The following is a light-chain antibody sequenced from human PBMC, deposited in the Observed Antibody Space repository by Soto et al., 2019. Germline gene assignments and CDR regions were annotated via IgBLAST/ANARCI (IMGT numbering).Light chain of an antibody. CDR3: SSYTSSNTFV. CDR1: SGDVGGYNY. Sequence: QSALAQPASVSGSPGQSITISCAGTSGDVGGYNYVSWYQQHPGSAPTLMIYHVSDRPSGASDRFSASKSGNTASLTISGLQAEDEADYYCSSYTSSNTFVFGTGTKVTVL. V-gene: IGLV2-14*03. CDR2: HVS. J-gene: IGLJ1*01.